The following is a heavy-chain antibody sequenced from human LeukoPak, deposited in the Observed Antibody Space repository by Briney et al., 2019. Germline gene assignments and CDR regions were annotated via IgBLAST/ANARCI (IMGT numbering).Heavy chain of an antibody. CDR1: GGSISSYY. D-gene: IGHD3-22*01. V-gene: IGHV4-59*01. CDR3: ARDKLSSGYMWFDP. Sequence: SETLSLTCTVSGGSISSYYWSWIRQPPGKGLEWIGYIYYSGSTNYNPSLKSRVTISVDTSKNQFSLKLSSVTAADTAVYYCARDKLSSGYMWFDPWGQGTTVTVSS. J-gene: IGHJ5*01. CDR2: IYYSGST.